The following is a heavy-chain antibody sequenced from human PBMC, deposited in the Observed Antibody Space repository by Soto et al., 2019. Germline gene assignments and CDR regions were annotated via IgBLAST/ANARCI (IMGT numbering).Heavy chain of an antibody. CDR3: ASTKYDSSAYYYWYLGL. CDR2: IIPIFGTA. V-gene: IGHV1-69*06. CDR1: EDTFRNYA. J-gene: IGHJ2*01. Sequence: QVELVQSGAEVKKPGSSVKVSCQASEDTFRNYAISWVRQAPGQGLEWMGGIIPIFGTANYAQKFQGRVTPTADRSANTVSLELSSLRSEDTAVYYCASTKYDSSAYYYWYLGLWGRGTLVTVSS. D-gene: IGHD3-22*01.